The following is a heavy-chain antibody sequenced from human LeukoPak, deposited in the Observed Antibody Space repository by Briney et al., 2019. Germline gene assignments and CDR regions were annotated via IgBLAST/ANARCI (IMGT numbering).Heavy chain of an antibody. J-gene: IGHJ4*02. D-gene: IGHD5-24*01. CDR2: IIPILGIA. CDR1: GGTFSSYA. Sequence: ASVKVSCKASGGTFSSYAISWVRQAPGQGLEWMGRIIPILGIANYAQKFQGRVTITADKSTSTAYMELSSLRSEDTAVYYCARGDGYNLPPDYWGQGTLVTVSS. CDR3: ARGDGYNLPPDY. V-gene: IGHV1-69*04.